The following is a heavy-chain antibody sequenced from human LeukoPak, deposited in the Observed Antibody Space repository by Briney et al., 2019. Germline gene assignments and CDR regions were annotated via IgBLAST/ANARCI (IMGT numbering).Heavy chain of an antibody. CDR3: ARATRYSSSSGHYYYYMDV. D-gene: IGHD6-6*01. V-gene: IGHV1-8*01. Sequence: ASVKVSCKASGDTSTSYDINWVRQATGQGLEWMGWMNPNSGNTGYAQKFQGRVTMTRNTSISTAYMELSSLRSEDTAVYYCARATRYSSSSGHYYYYMDVWGKGTTVTVSS. CDR2: MNPNSGNT. J-gene: IGHJ6*03. CDR1: GDTSTSYD.